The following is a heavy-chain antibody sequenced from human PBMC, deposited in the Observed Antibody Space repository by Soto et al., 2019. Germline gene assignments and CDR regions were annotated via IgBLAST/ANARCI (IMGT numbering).Heavy chain of an antibody. CDR1: GYTFTSYG. Sequence: QVQLVQSGAEVKKPGASVKVSCKASGYTFTSYGIRWVRQAPGQGLEWMGWISAYNGNTNYAQKLQGRVTMTTDTSTSTAYMELRSLRSDDTAVYYCARAYDSSGYRAYYYYYGMDVRGQGTTVTVSS. V-gene: IGHV1-18*01. D-gene: IGHD3-22*01. CDR2: ISAYNGNT. J-gene: IGHJ6*02. CDR3: ARAYDSSGYRAYYYYYGMDV.